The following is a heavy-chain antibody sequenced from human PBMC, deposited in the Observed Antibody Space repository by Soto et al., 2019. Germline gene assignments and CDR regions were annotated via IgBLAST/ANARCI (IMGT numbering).Heavy chain of an antibody. D-gene: IGHD4-4*01. CDR3: ARGASNYPFSYYYYMDV. CDR1: GFTFSSYD. Sequence: PGGSLRLSCAASGFTFSSYDMHWVRQATGKGLEWVSAIGTAGDTYYPGSVKGRFTISRENAKNSLYLQMNSLRAGDTAVYYCARGASNYPFSYYYYMDVWGKGTTVTVSS. J-gene: IGHJ6*03. V-gene: IGHV3-13*01. CDR2: IGTAGDT.